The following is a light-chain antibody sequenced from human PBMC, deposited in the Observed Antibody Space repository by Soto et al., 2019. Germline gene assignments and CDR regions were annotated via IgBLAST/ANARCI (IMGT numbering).Light chain of an antibody. CDR1: SSDVGSYNL. Sequence: QSVLTQPASVSGSPGQSITISCTGTSSDVGSYNLVSWYQQHPGKAPELMIYEVSKRPSGVSNRFSGSKSGNTASLTISGLQAEDEADYYCCSYAGSSYVFGTGTKVTVL. V-gene: IGLV2-23*02. CDR2: EVS. J-gene: IGLJ1*01. CDR3: CSYAGSSYV.